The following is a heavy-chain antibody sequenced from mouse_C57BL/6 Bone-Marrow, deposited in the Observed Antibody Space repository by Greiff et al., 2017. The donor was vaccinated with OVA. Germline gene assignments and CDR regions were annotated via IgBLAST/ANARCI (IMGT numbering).Heavy chain of an antibody. D-gene: IGHD1-1*01. CDR1: GYTFTDYY. Sequence: EVQLQQSGPVLVKPGASVKMSCKASGYTFTDYYMNWVKQSHGKSLEWIGVINPYNGGTSYNQKFKGKATLPVEKSSSTAYMELNSLTSEDSAVYYCARSGYYGPWFAYWGQGTLVTVSA. CDR2: INPYNGGT. CDR3: ARSGYYGPWFAY. V-gene: IGHV1-19*01. J-gene: IGHJ3*01.